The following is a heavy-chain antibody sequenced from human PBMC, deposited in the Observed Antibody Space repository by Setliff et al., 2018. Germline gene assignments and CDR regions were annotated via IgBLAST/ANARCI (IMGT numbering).Heavy chain of an antibody. V-gene: IGHV4-61*09. D-gene: IGHD6-19*01. CDR3: ARAISGWYSAFYYYMDV. CDR1: GESIDSVATGNHY. Sequence: LSLTCIVSGESIDSVATGNHYWNWIRQPVGKGLEWIGHIYTSGSTNYNPSLKSRVTISVDTSKNQFSLKLSSVTAADTAVYYCARAISGWYSAFYYYMDVWGKGTTVTVSS. J-gene: IGHJ6*03. CDR2: IYTSGST.